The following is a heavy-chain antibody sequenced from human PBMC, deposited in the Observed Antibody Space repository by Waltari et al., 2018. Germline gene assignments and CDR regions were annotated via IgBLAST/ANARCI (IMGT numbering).Heavy chain of an antibody. CDR1: GGTFSSYA. V-gene: IGHV1-69*10. CDR2: IIPILGIA. Sequence: QVQLVQSGAEVKKPGSSVKVSCQASGGTFSSYAISCVRQAPGQGLEWMGGIIPILGIANYAQKFQGRVTITEDKSTSTAYMELSSLRSEDTAVYYCASSTRISWYFDLWGRGTLVTVSS. CDR3: ASSTRISWYFDL. D-gene: IGHD2-2*01. J-gene: IGHJ2*01.